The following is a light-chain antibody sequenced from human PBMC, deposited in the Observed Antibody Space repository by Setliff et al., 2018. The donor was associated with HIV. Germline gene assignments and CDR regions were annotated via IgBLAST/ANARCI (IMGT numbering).Light chain of an antibody. J-gene: IGLJ3*02. CDR3: CSFTTSDTWV. CDR1: SSDIGLFKY. CDR2: EVS. V-gene: IGLV2-14*01. Sequence: QSVLTQPASVSGSPGQSITISCIGISSDIGLFKYVSWYQLHPGKAPKLMIYEVSNRPSGVSNRFSGSTSGNTASLTISGLQAEDEADYFCCSFTTSDTWVFGGGTQRPS.